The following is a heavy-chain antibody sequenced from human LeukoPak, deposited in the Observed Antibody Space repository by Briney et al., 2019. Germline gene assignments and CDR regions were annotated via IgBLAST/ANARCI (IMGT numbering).Heavy chain of an antibody. V-gene: IGHV4-38-2*02. Sequence: PSETLSLTCTVSGYSISSGYYWGWIRQPPGKGLEWIGSIYHSGSTYYNPSLKSRVTISVDTSKNQFSLKLSSVTAADTAVYYCARTDPNYYYMDVWGKGTTVTVSS. CDR1: GYSISSGYY. J-gene: IGHJ6*03. CDR2: IYHSGST. CDR3: ARTDPNYYYMDV.